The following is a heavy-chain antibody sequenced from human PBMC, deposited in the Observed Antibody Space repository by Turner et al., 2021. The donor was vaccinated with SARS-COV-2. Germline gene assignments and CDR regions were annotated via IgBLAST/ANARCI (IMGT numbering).Heavy chain of an antibody. D-gene: IGHD3-10*01. CDR2: INPSGGGT. J-gene: IGHJ4*02. CDR3: ARGELWSFSSYDN. CDR1: GYIFINYY. V-gene: IGHV1-46*03. Sequence: QVQLVQSGAEVKKPGASVKVSCKASGYIFINYYIHWVRQAPGQGLEWVGIINPSGGGTRYAQKFRGRVTMTRDTSTSTVSMELSSLRSEDTAVYYCARGELWSFSSYDNWGKGTLVTVSA.